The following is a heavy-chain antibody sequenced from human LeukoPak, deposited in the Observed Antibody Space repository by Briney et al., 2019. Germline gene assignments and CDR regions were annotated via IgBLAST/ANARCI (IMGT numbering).Heavy chain of an antibody. V-gene: IGHV3-21*01. J-gene: IGHJ4*02. Sequence: GGSLRLSCAASGFTFSSYSINWVRQAPGKGLEWVSSISSGGTFMYYADSVKGRFTISRDNAKKSVFLQMNSLRAEDSAVYSCAREPTGDYWGQGMLVTVSS. CDR1: GFTFSSYS. CDR2: ISSGGTFM. D-gene: IGHD1-1*01. CDR3: AREPTGDY.